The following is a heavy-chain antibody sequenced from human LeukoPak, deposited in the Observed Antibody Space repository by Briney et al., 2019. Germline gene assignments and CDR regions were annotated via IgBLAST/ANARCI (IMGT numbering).Heavy chain of an antibody. CDR3: ARGANVLWPFYGMDV. CDR2: ISASGSSA. J-gene: IGHJ6*02. V-gene: IGHV3-11*06. D-gene: IGHD2-2*01. CDR1: GFTFSEHY. Sequence: YPGGSLRLSCAVSGFTFSEHYLTWIRQAPGKGLEWVSYISASGSSANYADSVRGRFTISRDNAKNSLYLQMNSLRAEDTAVYYCARGANVLWPFYGMDVWGQGTTVTVSS.